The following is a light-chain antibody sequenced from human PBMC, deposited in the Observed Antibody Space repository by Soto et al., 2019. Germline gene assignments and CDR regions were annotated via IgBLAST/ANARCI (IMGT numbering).Light chain of an antibody. CDR2: WAS. CDR1: QSVLYSSNNKNY. CDR3: QQYYSTPLI. J-gene: IGKJ4*01. V-gene: IGKV4-1*01. Sequence: DIVMTQSPDSLAVSLGERATINCKSSQSVLYSSNNKNYLAWYQQKPGKPPKLLIYWASNRESGVPDRFSGSGSGTDFTLSSSSLQAEEGAVYYCQQYYSTPLIFGGGTKVEIK.